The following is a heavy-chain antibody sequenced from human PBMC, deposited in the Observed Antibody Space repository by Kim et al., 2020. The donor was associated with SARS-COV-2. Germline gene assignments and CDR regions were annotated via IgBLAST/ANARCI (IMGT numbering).Heavy chain of an antibody. J-gene: IGHJ3*02. CDR2: IFRSGST. CDR3: ARGGLVGATPGGFDI. V-gene: IGHV4-30-2*01. D-gene: IGHD1-26*01. Sequence: SETLSLTCGVFGDSISSDNYSWNWIRQPPGKGLEWIGYIFRSGSTYYNPSLKSRLTISVDRSTNQFSLKLTSVAAADTAVYYCARGGLVGATPGGFDIWG. CDR1: GDSISSDNYS.